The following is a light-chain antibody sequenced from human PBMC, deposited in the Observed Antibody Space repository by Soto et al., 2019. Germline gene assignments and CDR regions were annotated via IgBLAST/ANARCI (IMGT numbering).Light chain of an antibody. Sequence: QSVLTQPPSVSAAPGQRVTISCTGSSSNIGAGYDVHWYQQLPGTSPKLLIYGNSSRPSGVPDRFSGSKSGTSASLAITGLQAEDEADYYCQSYDSSLSAVVFGGGTKLTVL. V-gene: IGLV1-40*01. J-gene: IGLJ2*01. CDR2: GNS. CDR1: SSNIGAGYD. CDR3: QSYDSSLSAVV.